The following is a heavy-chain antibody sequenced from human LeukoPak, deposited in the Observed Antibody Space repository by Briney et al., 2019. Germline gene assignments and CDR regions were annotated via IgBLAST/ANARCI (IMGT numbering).Heavy chain of an antibody. J-gene: IGHJ4*02. V-gene: IGHV3-23*01. D-gene: IGHD6-6*01. CDR1: GFTFSSYA. CDR2: IDGSGGNT. Sequence: PGGSLRLSCAASGFTFSSYAMSWVRQAPGKGLEWVSAIDGSGGNTYHADSVKGRFTISRDNSKNTLYLLMNSLRAEDTAVYYCAKRRVSGRSSKFDYWGQGTLVTVSS. CDR3: AKRRVSGRSSKFDY.